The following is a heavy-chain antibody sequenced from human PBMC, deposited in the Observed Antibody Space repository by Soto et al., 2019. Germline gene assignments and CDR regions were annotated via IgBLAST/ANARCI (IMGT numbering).Heavy chain of an antibody. V-gene: IGHV4-4*02. CDR2: IYHSGST. CDR1: GGSISSSNW. Sequence: SETLSLTCAVSGGSISSSNWWSWVRQPPGKGLEWIGEIYHSGSTNYNPSLKSRVTISVDKSKNQFSLKLSSVTAADTAVYYCARVVVVVEEPPSGSFDPWGPGTLVTVSS. CDR3: ARVVVVVEEPPSGSFDP. J-gene: IGHJ5*02. D-gene: IGHD2-15*01.